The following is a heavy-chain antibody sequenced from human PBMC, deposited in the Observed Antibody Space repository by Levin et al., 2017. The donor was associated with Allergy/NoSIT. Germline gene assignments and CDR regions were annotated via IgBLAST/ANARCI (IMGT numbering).Heavy chain of an antibody. V-gene: IGHV3-23*01. CDR3: AKRRKAESSGYLGNWFDT. CDR2: ISGSGGNT. D-gene: IGHD6-19*01. Sequence: GESLKISCAASGFTFISYAINWVRQAPGKGLEWVSGISGSGGNTYYADSVKGRFTISRDNSKSTVYLQMNSLRAEDTAVYYCAKRRKAESSGYLGNWFDTWGQGTLVTVSS. J-gene: IGHJ5*02. CDR1: GFTFISYA.